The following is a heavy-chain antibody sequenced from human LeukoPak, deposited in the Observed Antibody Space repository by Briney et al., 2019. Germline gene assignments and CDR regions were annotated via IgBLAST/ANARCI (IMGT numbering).Heavy chain of an antibody. J-gene: IGHJ4*02. Sequence: SGGSLRLSCAASGFTFSSYAITWVRQAPGKGLEWVSAVSSNGAKTYYADSVKGRFTISRDNYKNMVFLQMNSLRAEDTAVYYCARVGSYYEGGYWGQGTLVTVSS. CDR3: ARVGSYYEGGY. CDR2: VSSNGAKT. V-gene: IGHV3-23*01. D-gene: IGHD1-26*01. CDR1: GFTFSSYA.